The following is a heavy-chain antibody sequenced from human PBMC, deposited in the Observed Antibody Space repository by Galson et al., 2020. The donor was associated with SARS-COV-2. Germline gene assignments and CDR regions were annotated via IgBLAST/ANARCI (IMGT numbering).Heavy chain of an antibody. Sequence: SETLSLTCSVSGGSISSSSYYWGWIRQPPGKGLEWIGSVYYSGSTYYNPSLRSRVTISVDTSKNQFSLKLSSVTAADTAVYYCARVCGYIYCYDMEVWGKGTTVTSSS. D-gene: IGHD5-18*01. CDR3: ARVCGYIYCYDMEV. CDR2: VYYSGST. V-gene: IGHV4-39*01. J-gene: IGHJ6*03. CDR1: GGSISSSSYY.